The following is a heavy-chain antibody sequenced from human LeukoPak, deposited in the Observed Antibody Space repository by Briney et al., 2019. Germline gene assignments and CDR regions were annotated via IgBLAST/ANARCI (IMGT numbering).Heavy chain of an antibody. V-gene: IGHV3-23*01. CDR3: AKDGGGYYDILTGYYPRLYYMDV. J-gene: IGHJ6*03. Sequence: GGSLRLSCAASGFTFSSYGMSWVRQAPGKGLEWVSAISGSGGSTYYADSVKGRFTISRDNSKNTLYLQMNSLRAEDTAVYYCAKDGGGYYDILTGYYPRLYYMDVWGKGTTVTISS. CDR2: ISGSGGST. CDR1: GFTFSSYG. D-gene: IGHD3-9*01.